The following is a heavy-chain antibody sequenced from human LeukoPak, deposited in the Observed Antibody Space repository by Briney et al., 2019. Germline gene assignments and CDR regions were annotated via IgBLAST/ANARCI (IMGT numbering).Heavy chain of an antibody. CDR1: GGSISSGDYY. CDR3: ARLGCSGGSCYDLY. V-gene: IGHV4-30-4*01. CDR2: IYYSGIT. J-gene: IGHJ4*02. D-gene: IGHD2-15*01. Sequence: SQTLSLTCTVSGGSISSGDYYWSWIRQPPGKGLEWIGYIYYSGITNYNPSLKSRVTISVDTSKNQFSLKLSSVTAADTAVYYCARLGCSGGSCYDLYWGQGTLVTVSS.